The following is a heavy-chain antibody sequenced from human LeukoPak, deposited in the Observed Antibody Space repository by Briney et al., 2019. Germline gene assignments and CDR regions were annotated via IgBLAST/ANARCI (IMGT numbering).Heavy chain of an antibody. CDR3: AKDRPPYSSGWYYFDY. V-gene: IGHV3-53*01. CDR1: GFTVSSNY. CDR2: IYSGGST. Sequence: GGSLRLSCAASGFTVSSNYMSWVRQAPGKGLEWVSVIYSGGSTYYADSVKGRFTISRDNSKNTLYLQMNSLRAEDTAVYYCAKDRPPYSSGWYYFDYWGQGTLVTVSS. D-gene: IGHD6-19*01. J-gene: IGHJ4*02.